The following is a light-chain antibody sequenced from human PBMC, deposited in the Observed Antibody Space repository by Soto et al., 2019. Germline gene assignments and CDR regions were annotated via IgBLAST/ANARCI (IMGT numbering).Light chain of an antibody. CDR2: VVS. CDR3: SSYRIGGSFV. Sequence: QSVLAQPTSVSGSPGQSIAISCTGTSSYVGGYDYVSWHQQHPGKAPKVLISVVSNRPSGVSNRFSGSKSGNTASLTISGLQAEDEADYYCSSYRIGGSFVFGSGTKVTVL. V-gene: IGLV2-14*01. CDR1: SSYVGGYDY. J-gene: IGLJ1*01.